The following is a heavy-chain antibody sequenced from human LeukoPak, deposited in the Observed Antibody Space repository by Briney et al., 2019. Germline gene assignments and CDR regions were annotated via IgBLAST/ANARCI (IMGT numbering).Heavy chain of an antibody. CDR1: GYSFLTYW. CDR3: ARPPSRGYSSSFEY. V-gene: IGHV5-51*01. Sequence: GESLKISCKGSGYSFLTYWIAWVRQMPGKGLEWMGLIYPDESNIRYNPSFQGHATISADKSISTAYLQWSRLKASDTAMYYCARPPSRGYSSSFEYWGQGTLVTVSS. CDR2: IYPDESNI. D-gene: IGHD2-2*03. J-gene: IGHJ4*02.